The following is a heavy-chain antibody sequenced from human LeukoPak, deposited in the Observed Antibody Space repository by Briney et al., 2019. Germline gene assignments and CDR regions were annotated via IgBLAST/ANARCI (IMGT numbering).Heavy chain of an antibody. CDR1: RANLRTNT. CDR3: AREAMAGIRFED. D-gene: IGHD6-19*01. J-gene: IGHJ4*02. CDR2: VSGSSNYI. Sequence: LTRSCSPPRANLRTNTPSWGGSGRERGLVWVAAVSGSSNYIYYADSVKGRFTISRDTPKNSLYLQMNSLRAEDTAVYYCAREAMAGIRFEDWGQGTLVTVPS. V-gene: IGHV3-21*01.